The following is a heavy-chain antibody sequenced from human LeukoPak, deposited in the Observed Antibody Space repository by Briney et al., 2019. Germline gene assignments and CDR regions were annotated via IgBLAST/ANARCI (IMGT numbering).Heavy chain of an antibody. J-gene: IGHJ4*02. Sequence: GGSLRLSCAASGLIFDDYAMHWVRQAPGKSLEWVSLIRGDGGRTYYGDSVKGRFTISRDNSKNSLYLQMNTLRTEDTALYYCVRGDAYHYGMWGRGTLVTISS. CDR1: GLIFDDYA. D-gene: IGHD5-24*01. CDR3: VRGDAYHYGM. V-gene: IGHV3-43*02. CDR2: IRGDGGRT.